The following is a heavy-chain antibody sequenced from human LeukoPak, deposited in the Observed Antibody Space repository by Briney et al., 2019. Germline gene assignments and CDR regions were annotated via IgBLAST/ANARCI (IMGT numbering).Heavy chain of an antibody. CDR1: GGSISSSSYY. D-gene: IGHD3-9*01. J-gene: IGHJ4*02. Sequence: SETLSLTCTVSGGSISSSSYYWGWIRQPPGKGLEWIGSIYYSGSTYYNPSLKSRVTISVDTSKNQFSLKLSSVTAADTAVYYCASAYYDILTGYYQLYYWGQGTLVTVSS. V-gene: IGHV4-39*01. CDR2: IYYSGST. CDR3: ASAYYDILTGYYQLYY.